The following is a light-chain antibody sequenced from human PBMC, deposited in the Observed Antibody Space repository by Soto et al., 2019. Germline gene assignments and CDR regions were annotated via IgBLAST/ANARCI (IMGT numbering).Light chain of an antibody. Sequence: EIVLTQSPGTLSLSPGERATLSCRASQSVTSSYLAWYQQKPGQAPRLLMYGASTRATGIPARFSGSGSGTEFTLTISSLQPEDFATYYCQQYNPYTWTFGQGTKVDIK. CDR3: QQYNPYTWT. J-gene: IGKJ1*01. V-gene: IGKV3-20*01. CDR2: GAS. CDR1: QSVTSSY.